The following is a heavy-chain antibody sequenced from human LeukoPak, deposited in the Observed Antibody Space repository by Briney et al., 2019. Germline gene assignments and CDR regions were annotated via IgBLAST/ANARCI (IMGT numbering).Heavy chain of an antibody. J-gene: IGHJ4*02. CDR2: ISYDGSN. Sequence: GGSLRLSCAASGFTFSSYGMHWVRQAPGKGLEWVAVISYDGSNNYADSVKGRFTISRDNSKNTLYLQMKSLRAEDTAVYYCVKRDDYYGSGSYWGQGTLVTVSS. V-gene: IGHV3-30*18. CDR1: GFTFSSYG. CDR3: VKRDDYYGSGSY. D-gene: IGHD3-10*01.